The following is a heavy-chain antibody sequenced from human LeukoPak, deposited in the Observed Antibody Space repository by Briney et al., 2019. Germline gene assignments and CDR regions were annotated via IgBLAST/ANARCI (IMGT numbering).Heavy chain of an antibody. V-gene: IGHV4-39*01. CDR2: IFHSGST. J-gene: IGHJ1*01. CDR1: GGSISSSSYY. CDR3: ARRRYYDGSGYLE. D-gene: IGHD3-22*01. Sequence: ASETLSLTCTVSGGSISSSSYYWGWIRQPPEKGLEWIGSIFHSGSTYYNPSLESRVTISVDTSKNQFSLKLSSVTAADTALYYCARRRYYDGSGYLEWGQGTLLSVSS.